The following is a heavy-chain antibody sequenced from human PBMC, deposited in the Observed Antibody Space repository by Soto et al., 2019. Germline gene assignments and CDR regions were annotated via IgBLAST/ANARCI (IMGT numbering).Heavy chain of an antibody. J-gene: IGHJ1*01. V-gene: IGHV3-48*02. Sequence: EVELVESGGGLVQPGGSLRLSCAASGFPFSTYSMSWVRQAPGKGLEWISYISLSTLTTFYADSVKGRFTISRDTALNLLYLQMNSLRDEDTAVYYCARAPQLEAPGTTEFHSCGEGTLVTVSS. CDR1: GFPFSTYS. CDR2: ISLSTLTT. D-gene: IGHD6-13*01. CDR3: ARAPQLEAPGTTEFHS.